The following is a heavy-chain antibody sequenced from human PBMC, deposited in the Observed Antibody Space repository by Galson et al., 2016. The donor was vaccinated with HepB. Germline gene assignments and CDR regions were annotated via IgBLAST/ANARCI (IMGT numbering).Heavy chain of an antibody. Sequence: ALVKPTQTLTLTCTFSGFSLSTSGVGVGWIRQPPGKALEWLALIYWDNDKRYTPSLRSRLTITKDTSKNQVVLTMTNMDPEDTATFYCVHRPEDRGGSPFDYWGQGTLVTVSS. CDR3: VHRPEDRGGSPFDY. CDR2: IYWDNDK. D-gene: IGHD2-15*01. V-gene: IGHV2-5*02. CDR1: GFSLSTSGVG. J-gene: IGHJ4*02.